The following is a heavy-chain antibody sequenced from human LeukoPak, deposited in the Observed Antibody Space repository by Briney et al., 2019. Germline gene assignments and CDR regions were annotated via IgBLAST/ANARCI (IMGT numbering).Heavy chain of an antibody. J-gene: IGHJ4*02. CDR3: AHKISRLMYGPGSYFDY. CDR1: GFSPSSSGVG. D-gene: IGHD3-10*01. V-gene: IGHV2-5*02. Sequence: GPTLVNPTLTLTLTCSLSGFSPSSSGVGVGWIRQPPGKALEWLAFIYWDDEKRYRPSLKTRLTINKDTAKNQVVLTMTNMDPVDTAADYGAHKISRLMYGPGSYFDYWGQGTLVTVSS. CDR2: IYWDDEK.